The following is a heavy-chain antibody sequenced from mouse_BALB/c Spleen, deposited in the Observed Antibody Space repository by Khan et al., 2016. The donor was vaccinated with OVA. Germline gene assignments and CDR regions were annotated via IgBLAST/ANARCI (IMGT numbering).Heavy chain of an antibody. CDR3: ASHLTGSFAY. J-gene: IGHJ3*01. Sequence: EVELVESGGDLVKPGGSLRLSCAASGFTFSTYGMSWVRQFPDKRLEWVATINSDGYYTYYPDTVKGRFTISRNKSENTLYPQMSSLKSEDTAIYYCASHLTGSFAYWGQGTLVTVSA. V-gene: IGHV5-6*01. D-gene: IGHD4-1*01. CDR1: GFTFSTYG. CDR2: INSDGYYT.